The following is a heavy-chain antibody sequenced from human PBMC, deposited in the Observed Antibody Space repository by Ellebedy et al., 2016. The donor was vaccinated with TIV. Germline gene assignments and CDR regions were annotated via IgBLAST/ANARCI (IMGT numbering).Heavy chain of an antibody. CDR1: GFTFGDHY. CDR2: ISASSTYT. CDR3: ARVPLSRCTGDSCYPNFDH. D-gene: IGHD2-15*01. Sequence: GGSLRLXXATSGFTFGDHYMSWIRQAPGKGLEWLSYISASSTYTNYADSVKGRFAISRDNARNSLYLQMNSLRAEDTAMYYCARVPLSRCTGDSCYPNFDHWGQGTLVTVSS. J-gene: IGHJ4*02. V-gene: IGHV3-11*06.